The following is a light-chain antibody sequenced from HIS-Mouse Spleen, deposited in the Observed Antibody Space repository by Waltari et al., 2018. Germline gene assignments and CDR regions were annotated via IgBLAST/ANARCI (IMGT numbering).Light chain of an antibody. Sequence: SYVLTQPPSVSVAPGKTARITCGGNNSGSKSVHGYQQEPGQAPVLVVYEDSDRPSGIPERFSGSNSGNTATLTISRVEAGDEADYYCQVWDSSSDHVVFGGGTKLTVL. V-gene: IGLV3-21*03. CDR3: QVWDSSSDHVV. J-gene: IGLJ2*01. CDR2: EDS. CDR1: NSGSKS.